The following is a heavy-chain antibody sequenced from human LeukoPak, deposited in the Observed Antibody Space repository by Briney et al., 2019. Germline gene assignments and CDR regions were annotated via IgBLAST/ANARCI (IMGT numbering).Heavy chain of an antibody. CDR1: GGAFSSYA. D-gene: IGHD5-24*01. V-gene: IGHV1-69*13. J-gene: IGHJ5*02. CDR3: ARDPVMATINNWFDP. Sequence: SVKVSCKASGGAFSSYAISWVRQAPGQGLEWMGGIIPIFGTANYAQKFQGRVTITADESTSTAYMELSSLRSEDTAVYYCARDPVMATINNWFDPWGQGTLVTVSS. CDR2: IIPIFGTA.